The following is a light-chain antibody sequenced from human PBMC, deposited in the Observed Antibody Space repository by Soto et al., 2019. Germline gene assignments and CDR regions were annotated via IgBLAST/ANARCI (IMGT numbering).Light chain of an antibody. CDR2: EVS. CDR3: SSYTSSSSLYV. V-gene: IGLV2-14*01. J-gene: IGLJ1*01. CDR1: SSDVGGYNY. Sequence: QSALTQPASVSGSPGQSITISCTGTSSDVGGYNYVSWYQQHPGTAPKLMIYEVSNRPSGLSNRFSGSKSGNTASLTISGLQAEDEADYYSSSYTSSSSLYVFGTGTKV.